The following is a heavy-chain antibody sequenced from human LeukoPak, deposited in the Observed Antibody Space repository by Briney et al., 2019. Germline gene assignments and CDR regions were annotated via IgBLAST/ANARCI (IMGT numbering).Heavy chain of an antibody. CDR2: INHSGST. D-gene: IGHD5-24*01. J-gene: IGHJ4*02. V-gene: IGHV4-34*01. Sequence: SETLSLTCAVYGGSFSGYYWSWIRQPPGKGLEWIGEINHSGSTNYNPSLKSRVTISVDTSKNQFSLKLSSVTAADTAVYYCARGRDGLQSERYFDYWGQGTLVTVSS. CDR1: GGSFSGYY. CDR3: ARGRDGLQSERYFDY.